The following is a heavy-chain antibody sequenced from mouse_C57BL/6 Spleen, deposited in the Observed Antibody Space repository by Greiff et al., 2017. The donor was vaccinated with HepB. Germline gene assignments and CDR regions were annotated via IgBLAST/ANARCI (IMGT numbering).Heavy chain of an antibody. CDR2: IYPGDGDT. Sequence: VKLQQSGPELVKPGASVKISCKASGYAFSSSWLNWVKQRPGKGLEWIGRIYPGDGDTNYNGKFKGKATLTADKSSSTAYMQLSSLTSEDSAVYFCARSRGYFDVWGTGTTVTVSS. CDR1: GYAFSSSW. V-gene: IGHV1-82*01. CDR3: ARSRGYFDV. J-gene: IGHJ1*03.